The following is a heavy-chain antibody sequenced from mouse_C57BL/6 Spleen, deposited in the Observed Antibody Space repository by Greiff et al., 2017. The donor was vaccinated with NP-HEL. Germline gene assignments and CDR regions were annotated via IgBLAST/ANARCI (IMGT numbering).Heavy chain of an antibody. D-gene: IGHD3-2*02. J-gene: IGHJ4*01. CDR1: GFTFSDYG. CDR3: ARKDSSGYYAMDY. Sequence: EVKVEESGGGLVKPGGSLKLSCAASGFTFSDYGMHWVRQAPEKGLEWVAYISSGSSTIYYADTVKGRFTISRDNAKNTLFLQMTSLRSEDTAMYYCARKDSSGYYAMDYWGQGTSVTVSS. V-gene: IGHV5-17*01. CDR2: ISSGSSTI.